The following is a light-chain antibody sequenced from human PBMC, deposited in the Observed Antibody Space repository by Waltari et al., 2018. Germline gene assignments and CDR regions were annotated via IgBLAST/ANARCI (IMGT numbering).Light chain of an antibody. Sequence: DIVMTQSPDSLAVSLGERATINCKSSQSVLYSSNNKNYLAWYQQRPGQPPKLLIYWASTGESGVPDRFSGSGSGTDFTLTISSLLAEDVAVYYCQQYYAIPRTFGQGTKVEIK. CDR1: QSVLYSSNNKNY. CDR2: WAS. CDR3: QQYYAIPRT. J-gene: IGKJ1*01. V-gene: IGKV4-1*01.